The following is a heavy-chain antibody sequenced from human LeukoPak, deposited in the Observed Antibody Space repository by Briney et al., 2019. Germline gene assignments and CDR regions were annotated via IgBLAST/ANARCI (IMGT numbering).Heavy chain of an antibody. CDR2: ISYDGSNK. CDR1: GFTFSSYG. CDR3: AKGSYGDYEALDY. Sequence: PGGSLRLSCAASGFTFSSYGMHWVRQAPGKGLEWVAVISYDGSNKYYADSVKGRFTISRDNSKNTLYLQMNSLRAEDTAVYYCAKGSYGDYEALDYWGQGTLVTLSS. D-gene: IGHD4-17*01. J-gene: IGHJ4*02. V-gene: IGHV3-30*18.